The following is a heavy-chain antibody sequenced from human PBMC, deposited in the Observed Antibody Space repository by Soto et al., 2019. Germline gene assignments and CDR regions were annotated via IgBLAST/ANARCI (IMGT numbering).Heavy chain of an antibody. Sequence: PSETLSLTCTVSGGSISNSYWSWIRQSPEKGLEWIGYIYYSGSTNYNPSLKSRVTISVDTSKNQFSLKLYSVTTADTAMYYCARLPWADYGGIFDPWGQGTLVTVSS. V-gene: IGHV4-59*01. D-gene: IGHD4-17*01. CDR3: ARLPWADYGGIFDP. J-gene: IGHJ5*02. CDR1: GGSISNSY. CDR2: IYYSGST.